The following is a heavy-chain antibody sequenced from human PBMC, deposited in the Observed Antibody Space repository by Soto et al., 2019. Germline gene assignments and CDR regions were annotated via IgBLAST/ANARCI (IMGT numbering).Heavy chain of an antibody. CDR2: ISAHNGNT. V-gene: IGHV1-18*01. D-gene: IGHD1-1*01. CDR3: SRGGYGDY. J-gene: IGHJ4*02. Sequence: QVHLVQSGAEVKKPGASVKVSCKGSGYAFTTYGITWVRQAPGQGLEWMGWISAHNGNTNYAQKLQGRVTVTRDTSTSTAYMELRRLRSGDTGVYYCSRGGYGDYWGQGALVTVSS. CDR1: GYAFTTYG.